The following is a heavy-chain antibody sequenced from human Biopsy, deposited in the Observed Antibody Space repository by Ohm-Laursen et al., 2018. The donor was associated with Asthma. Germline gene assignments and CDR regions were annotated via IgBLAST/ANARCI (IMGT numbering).Heavy chain of an antibody. CDR3: ARTYYDFLTGQVKDVFGV. CDR2: VNTGNGDT. V-gene: IGHV1-3*04. CDR1: GYTFISYA. Sequence: SSVKVSCKASGYTFISYAIHWVRQAPGQRLEWMGWVNTGNGDTKYSQKSQGRVTITRDTSASTAYMELRSLRSEDTATYYCARTYYDFLTGQVKDVFGVWGQGTMVTVSS. J-gene: IGHJ3*01. D-gene: IGHD3-9*01.